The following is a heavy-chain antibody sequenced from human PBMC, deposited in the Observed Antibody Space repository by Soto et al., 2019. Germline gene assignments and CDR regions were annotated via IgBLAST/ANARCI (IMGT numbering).Heavy chain of an antibody. CDR1: GGSISSYY. J-gene: IGHJ6*02. CDR3: ARGNYYGSGSYYKPIRRYYYYGMDV. D-gene: IGHD3-10*01. Sequence: PSETLSLTCTVSGGSISSYYWSWIRQPPGKGLEWIGYIYYSGSTNYNPSLKSRVTISVDTSKNQFSLKLSSVTAADTAVYYCARGNYYGSGSYYKPIRRYYYYGMDVWGQGTTVTVS. V-gene: IGHV4-59*01. CDR2: IYYSGST.